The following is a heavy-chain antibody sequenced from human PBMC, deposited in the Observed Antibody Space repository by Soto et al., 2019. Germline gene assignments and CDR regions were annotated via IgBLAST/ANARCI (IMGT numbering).Heavy chain of an antibody. Sequence: SETLSLTCTVSGGSISSYYWSWIRQPPGKGLEWIGYIYYSGSTNYNPSLKSRVTISVDTSKNQFSLKLSSVTAADTAVYYCARLRRDGYNYCPVFDYWGQGTPVTVSS. CDR3: ARLRRDGYNYCPVFDY. D-gene: IGHD5-12*01. CDR2: IYYSGST. J-gene: IGHJ4*02. CDR1: GGSISSYY. V-gene: IGHV4-59*01.